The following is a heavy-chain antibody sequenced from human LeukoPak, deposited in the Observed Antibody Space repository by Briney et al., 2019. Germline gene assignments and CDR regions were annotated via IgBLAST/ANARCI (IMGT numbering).Heavy chain of an antibody. CDR3: ARTPGIAAAGHNWLDP. D-gene: IGHD6-13*01. V-gene: IGHV2-5*01. Sequence: ESGPTLVKPTQTLTLTCTFSGFSLSTSGVGVGWIRQPPGKALERLALIYWNDDKRYSPSLKSRLTITKDTSKNQVVLTMTNMDPVDTATYYCARTPGIAAAGHNWLDPWGQGTLVTVSS. J-gene: IGHJ5*02. CDR1: GFSLSTSGVG. CDR2: IYWNDDK.